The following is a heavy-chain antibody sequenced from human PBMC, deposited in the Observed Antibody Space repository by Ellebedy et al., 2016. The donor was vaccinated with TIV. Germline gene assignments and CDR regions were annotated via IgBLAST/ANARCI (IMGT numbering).Heavy chain of an antibody. CDR1: GYTFTTYA. V-gene: IGHV7-4-1*02. Sequence: AASVKVSCKASGYTFTTYAMNWVRQAPGQGLEWMGWINTNTGNPTYAHGFTGRFVFSLDTSVSTAYLQISSLKAEDTAVYYCAILAASSPFDYWGQGTLVTVSS. CDR2: INTNTGNP. D-gene: IGHD2-15*01. CDR3: AILAASSPFDY. J-gene: IGHJ4*02.